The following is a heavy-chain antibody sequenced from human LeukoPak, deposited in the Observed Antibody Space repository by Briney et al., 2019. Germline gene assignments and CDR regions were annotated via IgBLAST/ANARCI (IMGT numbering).Heavy chain of an antibody. D-gene: IGHD5-18*01. V-gene: IGHV3-7*01. CDR1: GFTVSSNY. CDR2: IKQDGSEK. CDR3: ARDRFKSWKQLWATLDY. Sequence: GGSLRLSCAASGFTVSSNYMNWVRQAPGKGLEWVANIKQDGSEKYYEDSVKGRFTISRDNVKNSLYLQINSLRAEDTAVYYCARDRFKSWKQLWATLDYWGQGTLVTVSS. J-gene: IGHJ4*02.